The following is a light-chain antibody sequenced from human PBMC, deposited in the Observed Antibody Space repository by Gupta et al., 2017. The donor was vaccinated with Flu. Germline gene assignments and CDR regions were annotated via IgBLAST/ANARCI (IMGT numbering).Light chain of an antibody. J-gene: IGKJ2*04. CDR1: QGVGTY. CDR2: DAS. V-gene: IGKV3-11*02. CDR3: QQRATWRS. Sequence: VLTQSPATLSLSPGDRATLSCRASQGVGTYLGWFQHKPGQAPRLLIFDASKMATGVPARFSGTGSGRDFTLTISSLEPEDSAVYYCQQRATWRSFGQGTKLEIK.